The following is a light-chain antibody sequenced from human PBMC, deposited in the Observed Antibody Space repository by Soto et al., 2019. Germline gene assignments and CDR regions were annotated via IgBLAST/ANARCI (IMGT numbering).Light chain of an antibody. J-gene: IGKJ1*01. Sequence: IEMTQLTAPMSVSKGGRATLSCRASQSISDTLAWYQQKPGQAPRLPIYSASRRDTGFPGRVSGSWSGTDFTLTIGSLQSEDRPVDDGQQYNNWTWTFGQGPKVDIK. CDR2: SAS. CDR1: QSISDT. V-gene: IGKV3-15*01. CDR3: QQYNNWTWT.